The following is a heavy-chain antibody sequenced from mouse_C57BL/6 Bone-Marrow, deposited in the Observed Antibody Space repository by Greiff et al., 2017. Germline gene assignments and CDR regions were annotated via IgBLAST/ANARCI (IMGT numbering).Heavy chain of an antibody. CDR2: IYPGSGST. CDR3: ARPYYSNYWYFDV. D-gene: IGHD2-5*01. Sequence: QVQLQQPGAELVKPGASVKMSCKASGYTFTSYWITWVKQRPGQGLEWIGDIYPGSGSTNYNEKFKSKATLTVDTSSSTDYMQLSRLTSEDSAVYYWARPYYSNYWYFDVWGTGTTVTVAS. CDR1: GYTFTSYW. J-gene: IGHJ1*03. V-gene: IGHV1-55*01.